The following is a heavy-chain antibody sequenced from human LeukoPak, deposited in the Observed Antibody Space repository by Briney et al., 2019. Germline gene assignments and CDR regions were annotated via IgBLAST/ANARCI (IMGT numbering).Heavy chain of an antibody. D-gene: IGHD6-19*01. CDR3: ARGRPTNSSGWYRSYNWFDP. CDR1: GYTFTGYY. J-gene: IGHJ5*02. V-gene: IGHV1-2*02. CDR2: INPNSGGT. Sequence: ASVKVSCKASGYTFTGYYMHWVRQAPGQGLEWMGWINPNSGGTNYAQKFQGRVTMTRDTSISTAYMELSRLRSDDTAVYYCARGRPTNSSGWYRSYNWFDPWGQGTLVTVSS.